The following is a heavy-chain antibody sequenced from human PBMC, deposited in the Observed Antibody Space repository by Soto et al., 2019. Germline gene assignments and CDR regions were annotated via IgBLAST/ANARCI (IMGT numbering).Heavy chain of an antibody. CDR1: GGSFSCYY. Sequence: QVQLQQWGAGLLKPSETLSLTCAVYGGSFSCYYWSWIRQPPGKGLAWIGEINHSGSTNYYPSLRSRATISVDTSRNQFSLKLSSVTAADTAVYYCAGSRDYGGYYFDYWGQGTLVTVSS. CDR2: INHSGST. D-gene: IGHD4-17*01. V-gene: IGHV4-34*01. CDR3: AGSRDYGGYYFDY. J-gene: IGHJ4*02.